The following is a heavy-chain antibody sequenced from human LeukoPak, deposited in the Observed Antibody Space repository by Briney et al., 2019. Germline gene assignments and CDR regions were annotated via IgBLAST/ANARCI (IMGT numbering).Heavy chain of an antibody. CDR2: IHYSVTT. CDR1: GGSVSSGIYY. CDR3: ARWGTY. Sequence: PSETLSLTCTVSGGSVSSGIYYWSWIRQPPGKGLEWIGHIHYSVTTNYNPSLKSRVTMSLDTSKNQFSLKLTSVTAADTAIYFCARWGTYWGQGILVTVSS. J-gene: IGHJ4*02. V-gene: IGHV4-61*01. D-gene: IGHD7-27*01.